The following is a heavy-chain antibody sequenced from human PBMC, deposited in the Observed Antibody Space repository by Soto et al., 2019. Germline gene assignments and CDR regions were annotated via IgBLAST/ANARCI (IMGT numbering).Heavy chain of an antibody. CDR3: ARDGAARPSAPTDY. CDR1: GFTFSDYY. Sequence: QVQLVESGGGLVKPGGSLRLSCAASGFTFSDYYMSWIRQAPGKGLAWVSYISSSSSYTNYADSVKGRFTISRDNAKNSLYLQMNSLRAEDTAVYYCARDGAARPSAPTDYWGQGTLVTVSS. V-gene: IGHV3-11*06. J-gene: IGHJ4*02. D-gene: IGHD6-6*01. CDR2: ISSSSSYT.